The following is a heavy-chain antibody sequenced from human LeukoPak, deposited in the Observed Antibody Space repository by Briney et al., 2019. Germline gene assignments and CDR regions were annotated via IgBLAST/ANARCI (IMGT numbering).Heavy chain of an antibody. CDR1: GGSISSYY. D-gene: IGHD4-17*01. V-gene: IGHV4-59*01. J-gene: IGHJ6*02. Sequence: SETLSLTCTVSGGSISSYYWSWIRQPPGKGLEWIGYIYYSGSTNYNPSLKSRVTISVDTSKNQFSLKLSSVTAADTAVYYCARDDGGDYGSGGMDAWGQGTTVTVSS. CDR2: IYYSGST. CDR3: ARDDGGDYGSGGMDA.